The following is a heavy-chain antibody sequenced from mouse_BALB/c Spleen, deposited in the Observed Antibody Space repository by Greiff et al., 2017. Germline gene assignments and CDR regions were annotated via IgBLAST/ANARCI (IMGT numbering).Heavy chain of an antibody. CDR1: GFNIKDYY. V-gene: IGHV14-4*02. CDR2: IDPENGDT. Sequence: EVQLQQSGAELVRSGASVKLSCTASGFNIKDYYMHWVKQRPEQGLEWIGWIDPENGDTEYAPKFQGKATMTADTSSNTAYLQLSSLTSEDTAVYYCNANGAFYYGSSYAMDYWGQGTSVTVSS. CDR3: NANGAFYYGSSYAMDY. J-gene: IGHJ4*01. D-gene: IGHD1-1*01.